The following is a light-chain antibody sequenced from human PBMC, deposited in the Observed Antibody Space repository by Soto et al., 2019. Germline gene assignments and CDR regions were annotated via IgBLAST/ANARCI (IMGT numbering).Light chain of an antibody. CDR3: LQDYNYLT. V-gene: IGKV1-6*01. CDR2: AAS. J-gene: IGKJ4*01. Sequence: ILMTQSPSSLSASVGDRVTISCRASQGIRNDVGWYQQKPGKAPKLLIYAASSLHSGVPSRFSGSGSGTDFTLTISSLQPEDFGTYYCLQDYNYLTFGGGTKVEI. CDR1: QGIRND.